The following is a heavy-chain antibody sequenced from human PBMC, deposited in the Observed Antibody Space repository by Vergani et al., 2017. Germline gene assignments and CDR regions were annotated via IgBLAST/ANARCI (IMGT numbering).Heavy chain of an antibody. D-gene: IGHD2-2*01. V-gene: IGHV1-69*12. CDR2: IIPIFGTA. CDR3: AGTAARSYYYYYYGMDV. J-gene: IGHJ6*02. CDR1: GGTFSSYA. Sequence: QVQLVQSGAEVKKPGSSVKVSCKASGGTFSSYAISWVRQAPGQGLEWMGGIIPIFGTANYAQKFQGRVTITADESTSTAYMELSSLRSEDTAVYYCAGTAARSYYYYYYGMDVWGQGTTVTVSS.